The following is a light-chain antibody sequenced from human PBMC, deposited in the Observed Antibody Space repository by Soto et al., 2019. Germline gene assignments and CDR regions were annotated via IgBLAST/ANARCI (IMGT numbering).Light chain of an antibody. CDR2: AVT. V-gene: IGLV2-14*01. CDR1: SSDIGGYNY. J-gene: IGLJ1*01. CDR3: SSYTSSNTQV. Sequence: QSVLTQPASVSGSPGQSITISCTGGSSDIGGYNYVSWFQQHPGKAPKLMIYAVTNRPSGVSNRFSGSKSGSTASLTISGLQAEDDADYYCSSYTSSNTQVFGTGTKVTVL.